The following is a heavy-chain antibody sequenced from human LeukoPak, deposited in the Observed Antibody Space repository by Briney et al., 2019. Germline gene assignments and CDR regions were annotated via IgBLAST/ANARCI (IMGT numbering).Heavy chain of an antibody. D-gene: IGHD4-11*01. CDR1: GYTFTGYY. CDR3: ARDAIVRDYSNSDY. J-gene: IGHJ4*02. V-gene: IGHV1-2*02. Sequence: GAAVKFCCKASGYTFTGYYIHWVRQAPGQGLEWMGWINPNSGGTNYAQKFQGRVTMTRDTSISTAYMELSRLTSDDTAVYYCARDAIVRDYSNSDYWGQGTLVTDSS. CDR2: INPNSGGT.